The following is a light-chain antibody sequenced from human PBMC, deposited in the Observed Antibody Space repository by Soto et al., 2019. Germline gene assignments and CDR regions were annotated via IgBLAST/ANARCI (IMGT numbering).Light chain of an antibody. Sequence: QSVLTQPPSASGTPGQRLTISCSGSSSNIGSNYVYWYQQLPGTAPKLLIYSNNQRPSGVPDRFSGSKSGTSASLAISGLRSEDEADYYCVAWDDSLSGRVFGGGTKVTVL. J-gene: IGLJ3*02. V-gene: IGLV1-47*02. CDR1: SSNIGSNY. CDR2: SNN. CDR3: VAWDDSLSGRV.